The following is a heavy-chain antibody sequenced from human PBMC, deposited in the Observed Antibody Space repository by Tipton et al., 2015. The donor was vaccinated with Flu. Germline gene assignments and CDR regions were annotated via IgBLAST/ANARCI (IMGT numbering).Heavy chain of an antibody. Sequence: SLRLSCAASGFAFSTYWILWVRQAPGKGLEWVSYITSGGYDMYYADSVKGRFTISRDNAKNSLYLQLNSLRPEDTAIYYCARGGWASDTNNLLDYWGQGTLVTVSS. V-gene: IGHV3-11*01. CDR1: GFAFSTYW. CDR3: ARGGWASDTNNLLDY. D-gene: IGHD1/OR15-1a*01. CDR2: ITSGGYDM. J-gene: IGHJ4*02.